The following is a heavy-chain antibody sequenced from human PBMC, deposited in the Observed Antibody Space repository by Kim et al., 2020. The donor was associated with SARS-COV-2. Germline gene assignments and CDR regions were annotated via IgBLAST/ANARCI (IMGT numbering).Heavy chain of an antibody. J-gene: IGHJ6*01. V-gene: IGHV4-61*01. CDR3: ATDRRGLYGDFYYGLDV. D-gene: IGHD4-17*01. CDR2: VIGSDNT. Sequence: SETLSLSCTVSGDTVNTARYFWTWIRQPPGKGRDWIRCVIGSDNTYYNPPLKSRVTISVDTSKNQFSLRLNSVTAADTAIYYCATDRRGLYGDFYYGLDVWGQGTTVTVSS. CDR1: GDTVNTARYF.